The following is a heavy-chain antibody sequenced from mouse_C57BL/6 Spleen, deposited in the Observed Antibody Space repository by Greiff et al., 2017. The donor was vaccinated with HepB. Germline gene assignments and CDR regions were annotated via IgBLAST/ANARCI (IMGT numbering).Heavy chain of an antibody. V-gene: IGHV1-64*01. Sequence: QVQLQQPGAELVKPGASVQLSCKASGYTFTSYWMHWVKQRPGQGLEWIGMIHPNSGSTNNNEKFKRKATLTVDKSSSTAYMQLSSLTSEDSAVYYCARADYGSHAMDYWGQGTSVTVSS. CDR1: GYTFTSYW. CDR2: IHPNSGST. J-gene: IGHJ4*01. D-gene: IGHD1-1*01. CDR3: ARADYGSHAMDY.